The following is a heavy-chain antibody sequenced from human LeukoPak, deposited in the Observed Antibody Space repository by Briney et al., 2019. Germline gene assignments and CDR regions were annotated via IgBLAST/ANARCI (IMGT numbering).Heavy chain of an antibody. V-gene: IGHV1-69*13. J-gene: IGHJ5*02. Sequence: SVKVSCKASGGTFSSYAISWVRQAPGQGLEWMGGIIPIFGTANYAQKFQGRVTITADESTSTAYMELSSLRSEDTAVYYCARDPSSWNPHWFDPWGQGTLVTVSS. CDR3: ARDPSSWNPHWFDP. D-gene: IGHD6-13*01. CDR1: GGTFSSYA. CDR2: IIPIFGTA.